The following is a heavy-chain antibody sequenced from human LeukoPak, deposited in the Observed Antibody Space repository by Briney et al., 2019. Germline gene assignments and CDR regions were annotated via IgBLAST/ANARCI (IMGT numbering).Heavy chain of an antibody. V-gene: IGHV3-23*01. CDR2: ISGSGGGT. J-gene: IGHJ4*02. CDR1: GFSFSNYA. D-gene: IGHD3/OR15-3a*01. CDR3: AKRGVVIRVILVGFHKEAYYFES. Sequence: PGGSLRLSCAASGFSFSNYAMSWVRQAPARGPEWVAGISGSGGGTRYADSVKGRFTISRDNAKNTLYLQMNSLRAEDTAVYFCAKRGVVIRVILVGFHKEAYYFESWGQGALVTVSS.